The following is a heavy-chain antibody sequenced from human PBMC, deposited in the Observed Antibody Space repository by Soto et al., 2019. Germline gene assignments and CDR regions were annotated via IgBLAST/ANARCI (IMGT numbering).Heavy chain of an antibody. D-gene: IGHD4-17*01. J-gene: IGHJ6*02. V-gene: IGHV1-3*04. CDR1: GYTFTSYG. Sequence: ASVKVSCKASGYTFTSYGISWVRQAPGQRLEWMGWINTGNGNTKYSQKFQGRVTITRDTSASTAYMELSSLRSEDTAVYYCAGDTAPSDVWGQGTTVTVSS. CDR2: INTGNGNT. CDR3: AGDTAPSDV.